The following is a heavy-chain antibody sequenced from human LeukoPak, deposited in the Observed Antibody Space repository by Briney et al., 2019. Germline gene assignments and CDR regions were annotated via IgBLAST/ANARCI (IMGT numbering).Heavy chain of an antibody. CDR2: IYTSGST. CDR3: ARACAYQPPEWLDP. V-gene: IGHV4-4*07. D-gene: IGHD2-2*01. CDR1: GGSISGYY. Sequence: SETLSLTCTVSGGSISGYYWSWIRQPAGKGLEWIGRIYTSGSTNYNPSLKSRVTMSVDTSKNQFSLKLSSVTAADTAVYYCARACAYQPPEWLDPWGQGTLVTVSS. J-gene: IGHJ5*02.